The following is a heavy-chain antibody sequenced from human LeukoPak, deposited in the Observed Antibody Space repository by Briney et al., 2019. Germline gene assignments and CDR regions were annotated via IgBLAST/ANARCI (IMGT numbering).Heavy chain of an antibody. V-gene: IGHV3-74*01. CDR1: GFTFSSYW. CDR3: VGSYYYDSSGLDY. D-gene: IGHD3-22*01. J-gene: IGHJ4*02. Sequence: GGSLRLSCAASGFTFSSYWMHWVRQAPGKGLVWVSRINSDGSSTSYADSVKGRFTISRDNAKNTLYLQMNSLRAEDTAVYYCVGSYYYDSSGLDYWGQGTLVTVSS. CDR2: INSDGSST.